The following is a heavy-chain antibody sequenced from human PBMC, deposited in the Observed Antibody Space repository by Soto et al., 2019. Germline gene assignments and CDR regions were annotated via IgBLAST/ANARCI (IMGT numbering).Heavy chain of an antibody. CDR2: ISGSGGST. J-gene: IGHJ4*02. D-gene: IGHD3-22*01. CDR3: AAIYDSSGYYVFDY. CDR1: GFTFSSYA. V-gene: IGHV3-23*01. Sequence: GGSLRLSCAASGFTFSSYAMSWVRQAPGKGLEWVSAISGSGGSTYYADSVKGRFTISRDNSKNTRYLQMNSLRAEDTAVYYCAAIYDSSGYYVFDYWGQGTLVTVSS.